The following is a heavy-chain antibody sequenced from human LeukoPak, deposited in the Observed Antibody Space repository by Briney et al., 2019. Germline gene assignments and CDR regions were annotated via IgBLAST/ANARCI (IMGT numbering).Heavy chain of an antibody. CDR1: GYTFTGYY. V-gene: IGHV1-2*02. Sequence: ASVKVSCKASGYTFTGYYMHWVRQAPGQGLEWMGWINPSSGGTNYAQKFQGRVTMTRDTSISTAYMELSRLRSDDTAVYYCARVGLDDSSNDFDYWGQGTLVTVSS. D-gene: IGHD3-22*01. CDR3: ARVGLDDSSNDFDY. J-gene: IGHJ4*02. CDR2: INPSSGGT.